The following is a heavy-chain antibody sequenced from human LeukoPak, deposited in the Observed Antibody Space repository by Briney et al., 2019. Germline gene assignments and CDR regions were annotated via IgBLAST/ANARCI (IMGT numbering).Heavy chain of an antibody. D-gene: IGHD3-16*01. CDR2: IKQDGSEK. J-gene: IGHJ5*02. Sequence: GGSLRLSCAASGFTFSSYWMSWVRQAPGKGLEWVANIKQDGSEKYYVDSVKGRFTISRDNAKNSLYLRMNSLRAEDTAVYYCARDRSSGENWFDPWGQGTLVTVSS. CDR3: ARDRSSGENWFDP. V-gene: IGHV3-7*01. CDR1: GFTFSSYW.